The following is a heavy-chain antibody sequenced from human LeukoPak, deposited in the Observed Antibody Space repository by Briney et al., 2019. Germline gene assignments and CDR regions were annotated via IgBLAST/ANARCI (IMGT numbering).Heavy chain of an antibody. J-gene: IGHJ6*03. CDR2: INHSGST. CDR1: GGSFSGYY. CDR3: ARASYCSGGSCSYYYYYYMDV. V-gene: IGHV4-34*01. D-gene: IGHD2-15*01. Sequence: PSETLSLTCAVYGGSFSGYYWSWIRQPPGKGLEWIGEINHSGSTNYNPSLKSRVTISVDTSKNQFSLKLSSVTAADTAVYYCARASYCSGGSCSYYYYYYMDVWGKGATVIVSS.